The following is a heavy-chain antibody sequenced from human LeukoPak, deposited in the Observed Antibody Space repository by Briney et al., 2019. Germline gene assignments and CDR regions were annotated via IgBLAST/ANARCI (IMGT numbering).Heavy chain of an antibody. CDR2: INHSGST. J-gene: IGHJ4*02. CDR3: ARVGYGWLQLGFDY. CDR1: GGSFSGYY. Sequence: SETLSLTCAVYGGSFSGYYWSWIRQPPGKGLEWIGEINHSGSTNYNPSLKSRVTISVDTSKNQFSLKLSSVTAADTAVYYCARVGYGWLQLGFDYWGQGTLVTVSS. D-gene: IGHD5-24*01. V-gene: IGHV4-34*01.